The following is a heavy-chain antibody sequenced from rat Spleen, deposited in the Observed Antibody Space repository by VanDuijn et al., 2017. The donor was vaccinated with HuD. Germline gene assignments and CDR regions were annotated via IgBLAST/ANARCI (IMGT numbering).Heavy chain of an antibody. Sequence: QVQLKESGPGLVQPSQTLSLTCTVSGFALTNYGVSWVRQPPGKGLEWIGAIWSGGSTDYNSALKSRLSISRDTSKSQVFLKMNSLQTDDTGTYYCTRWAVNSGGLDYWGQGVMVTVSS. D-gene: IGHD1-11*01. CDR1: GFALTNYG. J-gene: IGHJ2*01. V-gene: IGHV2-4*01. CDR2: IWSGGST. CDR3: TRWAVNSGGLDY.